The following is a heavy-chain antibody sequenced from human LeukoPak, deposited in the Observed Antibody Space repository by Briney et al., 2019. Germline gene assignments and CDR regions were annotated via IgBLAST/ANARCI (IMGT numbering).Heavy chain of an antibody. CDR3: AGEVEAGSSGWYPYFDY. CDR1: GGSISSYY. Sequence: PSETLSLTCTVSGGSISSYYWSWIRQLAGKGLEWIGRIYTSGSTNYNPSLKSRVTMSVDTSKNQFSLKLSSVTAADTAVYYCAGEVEAGSSGWYPYFDYWGQGTLVTVSS. CDR2: IYTSGST. J-gene: IGHJ4*02. V-gene: IGHV4-4*07. D-gene: IGHD6-19*01.